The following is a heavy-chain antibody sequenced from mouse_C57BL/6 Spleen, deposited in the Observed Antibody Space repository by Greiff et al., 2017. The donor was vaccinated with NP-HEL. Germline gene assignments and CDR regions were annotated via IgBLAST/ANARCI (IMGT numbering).Heavy chain of an antibody. CDR2: IDPSDSYT. J-gene: IGHJ2*01. CDR3: ASDYYDYDGDY. Sequence: VQLQQPGAELVMPGASVKLSCKASGYTFTSYWMHWVKQRPGQGLEWIGEIDPSDSYTNYNQKFKGKSTLTVDKSSSTAYMQLSSLTSEDSAVYYCASDYYDYDGDYWGQGTTLTVSS. D-gene: IGHD2-4*01. V-gene: IGHV1-69*01. CDR1: GYTFTSYW.